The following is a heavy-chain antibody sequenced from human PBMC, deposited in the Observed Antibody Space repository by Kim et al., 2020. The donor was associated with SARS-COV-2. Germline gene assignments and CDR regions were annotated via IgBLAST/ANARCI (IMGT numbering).Heavy chain of an antibody. V-gene: IGHV3-9*01. D-gene: IGHD3-16*01. CDR3: VKDGEEGGVGVPFDC. J-gene: IGHJ4*02. Sequence: GGSLRLSCAASGIMFENYAMHWVRQGPGKGLEWVSGINWNSDTIAYADSVNGRFTISRDNAKNSLYLQMNSLRVEDTALYYCVKDGEEGGVGVPFDCWGQGTLVTVSS. CDR1: GIMFENYA. CDR2: INWNSDTI.